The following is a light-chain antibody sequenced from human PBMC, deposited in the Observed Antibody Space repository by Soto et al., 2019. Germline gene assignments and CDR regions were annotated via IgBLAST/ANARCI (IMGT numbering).Light chain of an antibody. J-gene: IGKJ5*01. V-gene: IGKV1-5*03. CDR2: KAS. CDR3: QHYKPYPVT. Sequence: DIQMTQSPSTLSASVGDRVTITCRASQSISNWLAWYQQKPGKAPNRLIYKASSLESGVPSRFSGSGSGTEFTLTISSLQPEDFATYYCQHYKPYPVTFGQGTRLELK. CDR1: QSISNW.